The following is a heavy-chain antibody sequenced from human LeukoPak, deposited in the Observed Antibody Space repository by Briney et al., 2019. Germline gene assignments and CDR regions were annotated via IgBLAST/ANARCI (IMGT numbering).Heavy chain of an antibody. J-gene: IGHJ4*02. D-gene: IGHD1-26*01. V-gene: IGHV3-30*02. CDR3: AKDSVRKSIVGPTTRGVNDY. CDR2: IRYDGSNK. CDR1: GFTFSSYG. Sequence: GGSLRLSCAASGFTFSSYGMHWVRQAPGKGLKGVAFIRYDGSNKYYADSVKGRFTISRDNAKNTLYLQMNSLRAEDTAVYYCAKDSVRKSIVGPTTRGVNDYWGQGTLVTVSS.